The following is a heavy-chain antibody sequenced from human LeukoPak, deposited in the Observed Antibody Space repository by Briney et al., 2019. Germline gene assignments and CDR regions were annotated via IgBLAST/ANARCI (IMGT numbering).Heavy chain of an antibody. J-gene: IGHJ4*02. CDR2: IKQDGSEK. CDR1: GFTFSSYA. Sequence: GGSLRLSCAASGFTFSSYAMSWVRQAPGKGLEWVANIKQDGSEKYYVDSVKGRFTISRDNAKNSLYLQMNSLRAEDTAVYYCARGPSGYRNTGGQGTLVTVSS. V-gene: IGHV3-7*01. CDR3: ARGPSGYRNT. D-gene: IGHD5-12*01.